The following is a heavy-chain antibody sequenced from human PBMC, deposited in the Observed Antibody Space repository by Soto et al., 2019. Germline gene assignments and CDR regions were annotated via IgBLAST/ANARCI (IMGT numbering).Heavy chain of an antibody. V-gene: IGHV4-39*01. CDR2: IYYSGST. Sequence: SETLSLTCTVSGGSISSSSYYWGWIRQPPGKGLEWIGSIYYSGSTYYNPSLKSRVTISVDTSKNQFSLKLSSVTAADTAVYYCARGPVDLAYYHYGMAFWGQGSSVTVSS. J-gene: IGHJ6*02. CDR3: ARGPVDLAYYHYGMAF. D-gene: IGHD5-12*01. CDR1: GGSISSSSYY.